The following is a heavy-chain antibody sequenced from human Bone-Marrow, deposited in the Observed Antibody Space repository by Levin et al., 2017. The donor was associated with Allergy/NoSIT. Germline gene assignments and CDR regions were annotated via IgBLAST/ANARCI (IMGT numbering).Heavy chain of an antibody. V-gene: IGHV4-59*01. CDR2: IYYSGST. Sequence: SETLSLTCSVSGDSISCCYWTWIRQPPGKGLEWIGYIYYSGSTNYNPSLKSRVTLSVDTSKKQLSLKLNSVTAADTAVYYCARSLYDSSVYPPGYWGQGTLVAVSS. D-gene: IGHD3-22*01. J-gene: IGHJ4*02. CDR3: ARSLYDSSVYPPGY. CDR1: GDSISCCY.